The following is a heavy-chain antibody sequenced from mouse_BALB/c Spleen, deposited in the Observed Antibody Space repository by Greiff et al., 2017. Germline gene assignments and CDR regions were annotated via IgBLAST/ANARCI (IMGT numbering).Heavy chain of an antibody. CDR2: ISSGGST. CDR1: GFTFSSYA. CDR3: ASITTAPFDY. D-gene: IGHD1-2*01. V-gene: IGHV5-6-5*01. J-gene: IGHJ2*01. Sequence: EVMLVESGGGLVKPGGSLKLSCAASGFTFSSYAMSWVRQTPEKRLEWVASISSGGSTYYPDSVKGRFTISRDNARNILYLQMSSLRSEDTAMYYCASITTAPFDYWGQGTTLTVSS.